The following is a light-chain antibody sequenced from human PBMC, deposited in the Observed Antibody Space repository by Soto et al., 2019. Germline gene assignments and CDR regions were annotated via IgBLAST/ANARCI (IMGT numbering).Light chain of an antibody. J-gene: IGKJ1*01. Sequence: EIVMTQSQATLSVSPGERATLSCRASQSVSSNLAWYQQKPGQAPRLLIYGASTRATGIPARFSGSGSGTEFTLTISSLQSEDFAVYYCQQYNNWPPRWPFGQGTKVDIK. CDR3: QQYNNWPPRWP. CDR1: QSVSSN. V-gene: IGKV3-15*01. CDR2: GAS.